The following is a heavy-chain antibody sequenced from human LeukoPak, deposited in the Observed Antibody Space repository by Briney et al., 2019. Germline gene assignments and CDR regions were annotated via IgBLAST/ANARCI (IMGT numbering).Heavy chain of an antibody. V-gene: IGHV3-21*01. CDR2: ISSSSSYI. J-gene: IGHJ3*02. CDR3: ARELLAAFDI. CDR1: GFPFSSYS. D-gene: IGHD1-26*01. Sequence: GSLRLSFAASGFPFSSYSMNWVRQAPGKGLEWVSSISSSSSYIYSADSVKGRFTISRDNAKNSLYLQMNSLRAEDTAVYYCARELLAAFDIWGQGTMVTISS.